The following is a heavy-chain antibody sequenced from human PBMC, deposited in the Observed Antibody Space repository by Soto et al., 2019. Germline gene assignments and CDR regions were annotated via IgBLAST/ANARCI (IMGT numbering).Heavy chain of an antibody. CDR1: GYTFTSYG. V-gene: IGHV1-18*01. D-gene: IGHD6-19*01. CDR2: ISAYNGNT. Sequence: QVQLVQSGAEVKKPGASVKVSCKASGYTFTSYGISWVRQAPGQGLEWMGWISAYNGNTNYAQKLQGRVTMTTDTSTSTAHMELRSLRSDDTAVYYCARDSPKFIEVADRDYWGQGTLVTVSS. CDR3: ARDSPKFIEVADRDY. J-gene: IGHJ4*02.